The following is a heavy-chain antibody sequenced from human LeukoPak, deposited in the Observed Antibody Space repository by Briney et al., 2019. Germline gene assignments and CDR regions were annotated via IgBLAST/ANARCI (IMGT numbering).Heavy chain of an antibody. CDR3: ARDPATWYFDL. CDR1: GGSISSGGYY. J-gene: IGHJ2*01. Sequence: TLSLTCTVSGGSISSGGYYWSWIRQHPGKGLEWTGYIHYTGSTSYNPSLKSRVTISVDTSKSQFSLNLSSVTAADTALYYCARDPATWYFDLWGRGTLVTVSS. CDR2: IHYTGST. V-gene: IGHV4-31*03.